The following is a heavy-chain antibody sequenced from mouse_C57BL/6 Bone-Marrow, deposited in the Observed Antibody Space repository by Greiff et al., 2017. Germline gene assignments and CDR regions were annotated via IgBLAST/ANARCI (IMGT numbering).Heavy chain of an antibody. D-gene: IGHD2-3*01. CDR3: TRRGGYSWFAY. Sequence: VKLMESGAELVRPGASVTLSCKASGYTFTDYEMHWVKQTPVHGLEWIGAIDPETGGTAYNQKFKGKAILTADKSSSTAYMELRSLTSEDSAVYYCTRRGGYSWFAYWGQGTLVTVSA. CDR2: IDPETGGT. CDR1: GYTFTDYE. V-gene: IGHV1-15*01. J-gene: IGHJ3*01.